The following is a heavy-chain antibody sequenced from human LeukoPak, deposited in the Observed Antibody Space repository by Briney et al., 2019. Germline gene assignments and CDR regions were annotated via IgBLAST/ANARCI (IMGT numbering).Heavy chain of an antibody. CDR3: ARDREKYGDFDY. J-gene: IGHJ4*02. CDR2: IYYSGST. V-gene: IGHV4-59*01. Sequence: PSEALSLTCTVSGGSISSYYWSWIRQPPGKGLEWIGYIYYSGSTNYNPSLKSRVTVSVDTSKNQFSLKLSSVTAADTAVYYCARDREKYGDFDYWGQGTPVTVSS. CDR1: GGSISSYY. D-gene: IGHD1-26*01.